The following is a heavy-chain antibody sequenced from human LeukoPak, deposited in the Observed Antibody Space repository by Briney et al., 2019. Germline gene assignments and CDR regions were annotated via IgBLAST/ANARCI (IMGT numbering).Heavy chain of an antibody. Sequence: PGESLRLSCAASGFSFSSYAMTWVRQAPGEGLECVSVITGDGTATAYADSVKGRFTISRDNSKSTLYLQMNSLRAEDTAVYSCAKGTLGTCSGSTCYPFDYWGQGTLVTVSS. J-gene: IGHJ4*02. CDR1: GFSFSSYA. D-gene: IGHD3-22*01. CDR3: AKGTLGTCSGSTCYPFDY. V-gene: IGHV3-23*01. CDR2: ITGDGTAT.